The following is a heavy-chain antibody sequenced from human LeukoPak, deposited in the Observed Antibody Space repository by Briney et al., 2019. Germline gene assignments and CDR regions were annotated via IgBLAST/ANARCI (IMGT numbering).Heavy chain of an antibody. CDR3: ARYREVGATVDY. CDR2: IYYRGST. D-gene: IGHD1-26*01. CDR1: GYSISSGYY. Sequence: SETLSLTCTVSGYSISSGYYWGWIRQPPGRGLEWIASIYYRGSTHYNPSLASLKSRVTIAGDTSKNQFSLKLSAVTAADTAVYYCARYREVGATVDYWGQGTLVTVSS. J-gene: IGHJ4*02. V-gene: IGHV4-38-2*02.